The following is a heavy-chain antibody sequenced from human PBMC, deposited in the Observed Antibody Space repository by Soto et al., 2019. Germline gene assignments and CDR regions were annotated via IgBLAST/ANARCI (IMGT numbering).Heavy chain of an antibody. Sequence: EVQLVESGGGLVQPGGSLRLSCAASGFTFSSYSMIWVRQPPGKGLECISYIDSGGTTIYQTDSVTGRFPISRDNAKNSLYLQMNSLSGEDTAVYYCERRTGGWYSDYWGLGTLVSVSS. V-gene: IGHV3-48*01. J-gene: IGHJ4*02. D-gene: IGHD2-15*01. CDR1: GFTFSSYS. CDR3: ERRTGGWYSDY. CDR2: IDSGGTTI.